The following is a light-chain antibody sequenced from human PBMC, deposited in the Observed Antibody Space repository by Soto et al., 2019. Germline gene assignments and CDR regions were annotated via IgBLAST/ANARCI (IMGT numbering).Light chain of an antibody. J-gene: IGKJ4*01. CDR2: AAS. Sequence: DIQMTQSPSSLSASVGDRVTITCRASQSISSYLNWYKQKPGKAPKLLIYAASTLQSGVPSRFSGSGSGTDFTLTISSLQPEDFATYYCQQLESYPSTFGGGTKVDIK. CDR3: QQLESYPST. CDR1: QSISSY. V-gene: IGKV1-39*01.